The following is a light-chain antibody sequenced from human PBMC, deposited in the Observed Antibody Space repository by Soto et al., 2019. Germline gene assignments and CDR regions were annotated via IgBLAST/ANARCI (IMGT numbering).Light chain of an antibody. Sequence: EIVLTKSPGTLSLSPGERATLSCRASQSVSSTYLAWYQQNRGQAPRILIYGASSRATGIPDRFSGSGSGTDVNLTISRLEREDFAVYFCQQYGSSSYTFGQGTKLEI. V-gene: IGKV3-20*01. J-gene: IGKJ2*01. CDR3: QQYGSSSYT. CDR2: GAS. CDR1: QSVSSTY.